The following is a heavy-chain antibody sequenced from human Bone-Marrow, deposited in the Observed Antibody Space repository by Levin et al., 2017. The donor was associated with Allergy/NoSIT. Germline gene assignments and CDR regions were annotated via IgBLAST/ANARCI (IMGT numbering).Heavy chain of an antibody. D-gene: IGHD3-10*01. CDR3: ARGGLGGYHSGSYYKSFDY. V-gene: IGHV3-30-3*01. J-gene: IGHJ4*02. CDR1: GFTFSSYA. CDR2: ISYDGTNK. Sequence: GESLKISCAASGFTFSSYAMHWVRQAPGKGLEWVAVISYDGTNKYYADSVKGRFTISRDDSKNTLYLQMNSLRAEDTAVYYCARGGLGGYHSGSYYKSFDYWGQGTLVTVSS.